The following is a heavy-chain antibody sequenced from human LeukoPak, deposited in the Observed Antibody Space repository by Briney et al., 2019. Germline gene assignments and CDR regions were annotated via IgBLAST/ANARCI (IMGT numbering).Heavy chain of an antibody. J-gene: IGHJ6*02. CDR1: GFTFKDYG. D-gene: IGHD1-26*01. V-gene: IGHV3-9*01. Sequence: GGSLRLSCAATGFTFKDYGMHWVRQPPGKGLEWVSSINWNGGGTDYANSVKGRFTISRDNAKNSLYLQLSSLRPEDTALYYCAKHMRATNTYSFFGLDVWGQGTTVTVSS. CDR3: AKHMRATNTYSFFGLDV. CDR2: INWNGGGT.